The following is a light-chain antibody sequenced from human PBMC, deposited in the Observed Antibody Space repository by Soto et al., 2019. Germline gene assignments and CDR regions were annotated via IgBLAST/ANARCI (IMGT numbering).Light chain of an antibody. Sequence: IQLTQSPSSLSASVGDRVTITCRASQGISSYLAWYQQKPGKAPELLIYAASTLQSGVPSRFSGSGSGTDFTLAISSLQPEDFATYYCQQYYSTPLTFGGGTKVEIK. CDR3: QQYYSTPLT. V-gene: IGKV1-9*01. J-gene: IGKJ4*01. CDR2: AAS. CDR1: QGISSY.